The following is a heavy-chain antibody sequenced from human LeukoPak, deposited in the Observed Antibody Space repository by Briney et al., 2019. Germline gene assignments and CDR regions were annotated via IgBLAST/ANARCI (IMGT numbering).Heavy chain of an antibody. J-gene: IGHJ6*02. Sequence: GGSLRLSCAAPGFTFSSYWMSWVRQAPGKGLEWVANIKQDGSEKYYVDSVKGRFTISRDNAKNSLYLQMNSLRAEDTAVYYCARDWGSMATISLWYYYGMDVWGQGTTVTVSS. CDR1: GFTFSSYW. V-gene: IGHV3-7*01. D-gene: IGHD5-24*01. CDR3: ARDWGSMATISLWYYYGMDV. CDR2: IKQDGSEK.